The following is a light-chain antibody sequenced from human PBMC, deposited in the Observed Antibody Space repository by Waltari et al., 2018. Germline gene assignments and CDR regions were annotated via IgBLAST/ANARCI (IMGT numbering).Light chain of an antibody. V-gene: IGKV3-15*01. CDR3: QQYNNWLT. J-gene: IGKJ2*01. CDR1: QSVSSY. CDR2: GTS. Sequence: EIVMTQSPATLSVSPGERATLSCRASQSVSSYLAWYKHKPGQAPRLLIYGTSTRATGTPARFSGSGSGTEFTLTITSMQSEDFAVYYCQQYNNWLTFGQGTKLEIK.